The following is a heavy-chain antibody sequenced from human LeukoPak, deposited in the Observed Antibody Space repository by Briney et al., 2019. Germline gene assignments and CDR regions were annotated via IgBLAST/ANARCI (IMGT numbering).Heavy chain of an antibody. CDR1: GFTFSSYW. Sequence: GGSLRLSCAASGFTFSSYWMHWVRQAPGKGLEWVAVISYDGSNKYYADSVKGRFTISRDNSKNTLYLQMNSLRAEDTAVYYCAKLSSSSTSSQTIDYWGQGTLVTVSS. V-gene: IGHV3-30*18. CDR2: ISYDGSNK. D-gene: IGHD2-2*01. J-gene: IGHJ4*02. CDR3: AKLSSSSTSSQTIDY.